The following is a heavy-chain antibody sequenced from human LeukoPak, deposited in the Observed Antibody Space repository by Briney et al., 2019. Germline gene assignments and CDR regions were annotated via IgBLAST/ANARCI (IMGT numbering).Heavy chain of an antibody. CDR2: IYHSGST. D-gene: IGHD3-10*01. J-gene: IGHJ4*02. Sequence: SETLSLTCAVSGGSISSSNWWSWVRQPPGKGLEWIGEIYHSGSTNYNPSLKSRVTISVDKSKNQFSLKLSSVTAADTAVYYCASGLLWFGEPTARLDYWGQGTLVTVSS. V-gene: IGHV4-4*02. CDR1: GGSISSSNW. CDR3: ASGLLWFGEPTARLDY.